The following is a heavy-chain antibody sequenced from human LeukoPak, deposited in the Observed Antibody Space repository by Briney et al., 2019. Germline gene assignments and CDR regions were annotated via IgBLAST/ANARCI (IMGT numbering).Heavy chain of an antibody. CDR3: AREGLGTTFSAWFDP. V-gene: IGHV3-30*04. CDR1: GITFRSYD. J-gene: IGHJ5*02. CDR2: ISYDGSNK. D-gene: IGHD1-7*01. Sequence: GRSLRLSCAASGITFRSYDMHWVRQAPGKGLEWVAVISYDGSNKYYADSVKGRITISRDNSKNTLYLHINSLRVEDTAVYYCAREGLGTTFSAWFDPWGQGTLVIVSS.